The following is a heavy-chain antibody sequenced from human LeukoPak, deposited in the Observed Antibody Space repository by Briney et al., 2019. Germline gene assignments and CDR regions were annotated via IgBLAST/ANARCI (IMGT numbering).Heavy chain of an antibody. CDR2: IKQDGSEK. V-gene: IGHV3-7*01. CDR1: GLIFSSHW. Sequence: GGSLRLSCAASGLIFSSHWMSWVRQAPWKGLEWVANIKQDGSEKYYADSVKGRFTISRDNAKNSLYLQMNSLRAEDTAVYYCARDLGGDYVNFDYWGQGTLVTVSS. CDR3: ARDLGGDYVNFDY. D-gene: IGHD4-17*01. J-gene: IGHJ4*02.